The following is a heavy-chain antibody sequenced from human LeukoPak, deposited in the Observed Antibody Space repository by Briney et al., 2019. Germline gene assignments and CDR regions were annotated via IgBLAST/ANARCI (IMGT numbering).Heavy chain of an antibody. Sequence: SQTLSLTCAISGDXVYSNSAGWNWIRQSPSRGLEWLGRTYYRSKWYNDYAVAVKTRISINPYTSKNQFSLHLDSVTPEDTAVYYCVRDVGFDFDFWGQGTLVTVSS. CDR1: GDXVYSNSAG. V-gene: IGHV6-1*01. J-gene: IGHJ4*02. CDR2: TYYRSKWYN. CDR3: VRDVGFDFDF. D-gene: IGHD3-10*01.